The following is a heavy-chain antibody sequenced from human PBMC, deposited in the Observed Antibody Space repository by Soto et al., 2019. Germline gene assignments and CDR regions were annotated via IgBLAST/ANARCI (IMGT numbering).Heavy chain of an antibody. D-gene: IGHD3-22*01. CDR1: GFSFSSYG. V-gene: IGHV3-33*01. Sequence: GGSLRLSCKASGFSFSSYGMHWIRQAPGKGLAWLAIIWNDGSNEYYADSVKGRFTISRDNSKNTLYLQLNNLRAEDTAVYFCARDQADSGGYSEYWGQGTLVTVFS. J-gene: IGHJ4*02. CDR2: IWNDGSNE. CDR3: ARDQADSGGYSEY.